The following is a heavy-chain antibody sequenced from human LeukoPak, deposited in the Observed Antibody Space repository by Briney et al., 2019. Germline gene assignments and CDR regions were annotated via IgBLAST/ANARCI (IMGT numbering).Heavy chain of an antibody. CDR3: ARLAEMATTINDAFDI. CDR1: GGSFSGYY. Sequence: KPSETLSLTCAVYGGSFSGYYWSWIRQPPGRGLEWIGEINHSGNTKYNPSLKSRVTISVDTSKNQFSLKLSSVTAADTAVYYCARLAEMATTINDAFDIWGQGTMVTVSS. J-gene: IGHJ3*02. CDR2: INHSGNT. V-gene: IGHV4-34*01. D-gene: IGHD5-24*01.